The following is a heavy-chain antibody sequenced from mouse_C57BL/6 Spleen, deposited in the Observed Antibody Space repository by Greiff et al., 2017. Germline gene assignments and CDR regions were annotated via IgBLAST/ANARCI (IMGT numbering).Heavy chain of an antibody. V-gene: IGHV5-9-1*02. CDR1: GFTFSSYA. Sequence: EVHLVESGEGLVKPGGSLTLSCAASGFTFSSYAMSWVRQTPKKRLEWVAYISSGGDYIYYADTVKGRFTISRDNARNTLYLQMSSLKSEDTAMYYGTREGNCGFDYWGQGTTLTVSS. D-gene: IGHD2-1*01. CDR2: ISSGGDYI. CDR3: TREGNCGFDY. J-gene: IGHJ2*01.